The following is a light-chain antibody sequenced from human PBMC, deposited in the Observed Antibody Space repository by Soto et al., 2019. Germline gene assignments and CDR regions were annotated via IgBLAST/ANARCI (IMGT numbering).Light chain of an antibody. CDR3: SSYTGTNVI. Sequence: QSALTQPASVSGSPGQSITISCTGTSSDVGGYDFVSWYQQHPGKAPKLIIYEVSNRPSGVSNRFSGSKSGSTASLTISGLQAEDEADYYCSSYTGTNVIFGGGTKVTVL. J-gene: IGLJ2*01. CDR2: EVS. CDR1: SSDVGGYDF. V-gene: IGLV2-14*01.